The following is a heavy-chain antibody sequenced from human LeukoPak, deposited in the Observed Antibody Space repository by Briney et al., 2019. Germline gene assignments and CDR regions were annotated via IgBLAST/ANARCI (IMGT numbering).Heavy chain of an antibody. D-gene: IGHD2-8*01. Sequence: PSETLSLTCTVSGGSISSGGYYWSWIRQHPGKGLEWIGYIYYSGSTYYNPSLKSRVTISVDTSKNQSSLKLSSVTAADTAAYYCASGVPPAYGFDPWGQGTLVTVSS. V-gene: IGHV4-31*03. J-gene: IGHJ5*02. CDR2: IYYSGST. CDR1: GGSISSGGYY. CDR3: ASGVPPAYGFDP.